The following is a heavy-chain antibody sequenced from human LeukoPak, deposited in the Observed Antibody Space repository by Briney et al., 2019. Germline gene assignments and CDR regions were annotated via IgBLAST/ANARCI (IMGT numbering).Heavy chain of an antibody. CDR2: ISTYNGDT. CDR3: AREDCSSTSCQDTFDP. V-gene: IGHV1-2*02. CDR1: GYTFSTYS. D-gene: IGHD2-2*01. J-gene: IGHJ5*02. Sequence: ASVKVSCKASGYTFSTYSINWVRQAPGQGLEWMGWISTYNGDTNYAQKFQGRVTMTRDTSISTAYMELSRLRSDDTAVYYCAREDCSSTSCQDTFDPWGQGTLVTVSS.